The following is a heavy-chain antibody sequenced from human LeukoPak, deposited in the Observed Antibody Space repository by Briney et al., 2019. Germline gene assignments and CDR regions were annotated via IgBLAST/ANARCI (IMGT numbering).Heavy chain of an antibody. V-gene: IGHV4-34*01. Sequence: SETLSLTCAVYGGSFSGYYWSWIRQPPGKGLEWIGEINDIGNTNYDPSLKSRVTISVDTSKNQFSLKLSSVTAADTAVYYCARGAYCSSTSCYVLGLGPNYYYYYMDVWGKGTTVTVSS. D-gene: IGHD2-2*01. CDR1: GGSFSGYY. CDR3: ARGAYCSSTSCYVLGLGPNYYYYYMDV. CDR2: INDIGNT. J-gene: IGHJ6*03.